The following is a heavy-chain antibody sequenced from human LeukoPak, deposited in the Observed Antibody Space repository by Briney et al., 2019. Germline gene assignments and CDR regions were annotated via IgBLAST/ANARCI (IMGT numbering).Heavy chain of an antibody. CDR1: GFTFSSYW. V-gene: IGHV3-7*01. Sequence: GGSLRLSCAASGFTFSSYWMTWVRQAPGKGLEWVANIKQDGSEKYYVDSVRGRFTISRDNAQNSLSLQMNILRPQDTAIYYCARAYCRSTNCCYPSWGQGTLVTVSS. CDR2: IKQDGSEK. CDR3: ARAYCRSTNCCYPS. D-gene: IGHD2-2*01. J-gene: IGHJ5*02.